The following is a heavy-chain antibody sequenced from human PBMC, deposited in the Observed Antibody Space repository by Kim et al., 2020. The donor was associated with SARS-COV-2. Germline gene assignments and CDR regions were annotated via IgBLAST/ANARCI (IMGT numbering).Heavy chain of an antibody. CDR2: ISGGGDLT. CDR1: GFTFSSWS. CDR3: AYIWNRAY. J-gene: IGHJ4*02. Sequence: GGSLRLSCIASGFTFSSWSMAWVRRAPGKGLEWVSGISGGGDLTDYADSVKGRFTISRDNPKNTLFLQMNSLRVDDTAVYHCAYIWNRAYWGQGTLVTVSS. V-gene: IGHV3-23*01. D-gene: IGHD1-1*01.